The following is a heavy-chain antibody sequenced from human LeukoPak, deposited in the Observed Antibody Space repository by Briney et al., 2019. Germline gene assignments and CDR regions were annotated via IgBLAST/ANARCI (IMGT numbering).Heavy chain of an antibody. CDR3: AKATVEGDPYYYCYGMDV. CDR1: GFTFSSYG. V-gene: IGHV3-30*18. D-gene: IGHD2-21*02. J-gene: IGHJ6*02. Sequence: GRSLRLSCAASGFTFSSYGMHWVRQAPGKGLEWVAVISYDGSNKYYADSVKGRFTISRDNSKNTLYLQMNSLRAEDTAVYYCAKATVEGDPYYYCYGMDVWGQGTTVTVSS. CDR2: ISYDGSNK.